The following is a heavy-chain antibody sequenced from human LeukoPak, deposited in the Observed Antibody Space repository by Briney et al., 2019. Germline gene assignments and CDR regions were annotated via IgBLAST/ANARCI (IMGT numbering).Heavy chain of an antibody. CDR3: ARDMYVLPSIAALWPLDC. V-gene: IGHV3-7*01. CDR1: GFTFSSYW. CDR2: IKQDGSEK. Sequence: GGSLRLSCAASGFTFSSYWMSWVRQAPGKGLEWVANIKQDGSEKYYVDSVKGRFTISRDNAKNSLYLQMNSLRAEDTAVYYCARDMYVLPSIAALWPLDCWGQGTLVTVSS. D-gene: IGHD6-13*01. J-gene: IGHJ4*02.